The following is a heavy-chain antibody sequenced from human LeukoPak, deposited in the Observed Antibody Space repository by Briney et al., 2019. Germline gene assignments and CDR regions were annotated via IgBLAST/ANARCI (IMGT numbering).Heavy chain of an antibody. CDR1: GFTFTTYA. CDR3: ARDRDHSETSGYH. V-gene: IGHV3-64*01. CDR2: IDNNGGST. Sequence: GGSLRLSCAASGFTFTTYAIHWVRQAPGKGLEYVSAIDNNGGSTYYANSVKGRFTISRDNSKNTLYLEMNSLRVDDTAMYYCARDRDHSETSGYHWGQGTLVAVSS. J-gene: IGHJ4*02. D-gene: IGHD3-3*01.